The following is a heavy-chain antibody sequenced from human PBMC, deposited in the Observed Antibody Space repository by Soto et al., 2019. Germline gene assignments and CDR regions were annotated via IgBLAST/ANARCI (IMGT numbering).Heavy chain of an antibody. V-gene: IGHV3-23*01. CDR2: IANSGGST. CDR1: GFTFSTYA. J-gene: IGHJ4*02. D-gene: IGHD2-21*01. CDR3: ARRISASCRGWDY. Sequence: EVQLLESGGDLVQPGGSLRLSCAASGFTFSTYAMSWVRQAPGKGLEWVSAIANSGGSTFYTDSVRGRFTISRDNSKNQLYLQMNSLRAEDTAVYYCARRISASCRGWDYWGQGTLVTVSS.